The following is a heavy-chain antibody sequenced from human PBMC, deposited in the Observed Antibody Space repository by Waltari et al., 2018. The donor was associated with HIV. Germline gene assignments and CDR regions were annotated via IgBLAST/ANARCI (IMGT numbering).Heavy chain of an antibody. CDR1: GFPFRNAR. V-gene: IGHV3-15*01. Sequence: EVQLLKSGGGLVKPGGSLRLSWSASGFPFRNARLNWGRPVPGKGLEWVGRIKSKTDGGTTDYAAPVKGRFTISRDDSKNTLYLQLNSLKTEDTAVYYCATAGSTGTTRGYWGQGTLVTVSS. CDR2: IKSKTDGGTT. CDR3: ATAGSTGTTRGY. D-gene: IGHD1-1*01. J-gene: IGHJ4*02.